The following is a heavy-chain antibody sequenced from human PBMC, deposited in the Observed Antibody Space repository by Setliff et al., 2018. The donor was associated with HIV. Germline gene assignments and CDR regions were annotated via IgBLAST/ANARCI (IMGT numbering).Heavy chain of an antibody. CDR1: GYTFTSYA. CDR2: INAGNGNT. V-gene: IGHV1-3*01. D-gene: IGHD3-22*01. Sequence: GASVKVSCKASGYTFTSYAMHWVRQAPGQRLEWMGWINAGNGNTKYSQKFQGRVTITRDTSASTAYMELSSLRSEDTAVYYCARDGYYDSSGYSAFDIWGQGTMVTVSS. J-gene: IGHJ3*02. CDR3: ARDGYYDSSGYSAFDI.